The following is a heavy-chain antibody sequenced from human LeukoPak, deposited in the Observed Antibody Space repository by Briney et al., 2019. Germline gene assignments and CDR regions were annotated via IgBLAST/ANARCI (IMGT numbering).Heavy chain of an antibody. V-gene: IGHV4-59*01. CDR2: MHHSGTT. J-gene: IGHJ4*02. CDR1: GDSISSYY. CDR3: AKELWGTHDY. D-gene: IGHD3-16*01. Sequence: SETLSLTCTVSGDSISSYYWSWIRQPPGKGLEWIGYMHHSGTTKYNPSFKSRVTISVDTSKNQISLKLSSVTAADTAVYYCAKELWGTHDYWGQGTLVTVSS.